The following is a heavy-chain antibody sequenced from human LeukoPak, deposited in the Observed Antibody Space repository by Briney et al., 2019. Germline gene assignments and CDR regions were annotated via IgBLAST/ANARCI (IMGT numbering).Heavy chain of an antibody. CDR1: GVSFSGYY. V-gene: IGHV4-34*01. CDR2: INHSGST. CDR3: ARDTHSGSSAFDY. Sequence: SETLSLTCAVYGVSFSGYYWSWLRQPPGKGLEWIGEINHSGSTNYNPSLKSRVTISVDTSKNQFSLKLSSVTAADTAVYYCARDTHSGSSAFDYWGQGTLVTVSS. D-gene: IGHD1-26*01. J-gene: IGHJ4*02.